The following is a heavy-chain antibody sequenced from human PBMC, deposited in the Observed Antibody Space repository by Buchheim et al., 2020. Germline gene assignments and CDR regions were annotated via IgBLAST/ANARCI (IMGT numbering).Heavy chain of an antibody. V-gene: IGHV1-2*02. D-gene: IGHD3-3*01. CDR3: ALDQPLTLPISAIIGF. CDR2: INPNSGGT. Sequence: QVQLVQSGAEVKKPGASVKVSCKASGYTFTGYYMHWVRQAPGQGLEWMGWINPNSGGTNYAQKFQGRVTMTRDTPISTAYMELTSLFSDAAAIDFYALDQPLTLPISAIIGFWGPGSL. J-gene: IGHJ2*01. CDR1: GYTFTGYY.